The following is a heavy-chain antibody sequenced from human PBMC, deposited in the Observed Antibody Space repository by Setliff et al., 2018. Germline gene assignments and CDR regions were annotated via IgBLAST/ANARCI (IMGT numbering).Heavy chain of an antibody. V-gene: IGHV3-7*01. J-gene: IGHJ3*02. Sequence: SLSCSASGFSFSSSWMAWDRQAPGQGLEWVADIRPDGSGNFYADAVRGRFTASRDNARNSLFLQMNSLSVEDTAMYYCARDPEGGEFDIWGRGTLVTVSS. CDR3: ARDPEGGEFDI. CDR1: GFSFSSSW. D-gene: IGHD2-21*01. CDR2: IRPDGSGN.